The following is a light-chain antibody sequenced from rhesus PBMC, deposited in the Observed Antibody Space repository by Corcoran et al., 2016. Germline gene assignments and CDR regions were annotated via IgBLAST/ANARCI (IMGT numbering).Light chain of an antibody. Sequence: DIQMTQSPSSLSASVGDRVTITCRASENVNNYLNWYQQKPGKAPKLLIYKASTLQSGVPSRFSGSGSGTDSTFTISSLQPEDVATYYCQHGYSTPFTFGVGTKVELK. J-gene: IGKJ4*01. CDR1: ENVNNY. CDR3: QHGYSTPFT. CDR2: KAS. V-gene: IGKV1-74*01.